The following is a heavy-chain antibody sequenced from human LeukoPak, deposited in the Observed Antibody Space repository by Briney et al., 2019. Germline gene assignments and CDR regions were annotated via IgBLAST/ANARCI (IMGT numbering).Heavy chain of an antibody. Sequence: SVKVSCKASGGTFSSYAISWVRQAPGQGLEWMGGIIPIFGTANYAQKFRGRVTITADESTSTAYMELSSLRSEDTAVYYCTAHYYDFWSGYFGYWGQGTLVTVSS. D-gene: IGHD3-3*01. CDR2: IIPIFGTA. CDR3: TAHYYDFWSGYFGY. V-gene: IGHV1-69*13. J-gene: IGHJ4*02. CDR1: GGTFSSYA.